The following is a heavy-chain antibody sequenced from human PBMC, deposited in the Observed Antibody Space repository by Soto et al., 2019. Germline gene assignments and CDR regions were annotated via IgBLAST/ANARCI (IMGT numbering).Heavy chain of an antibody. CDR1: GDSISSDGYS. CDR2: IYHDGST. J-gene: IGHJ4*02. D-gene: IGHD3-3*01. CDR3: ARLYWSGYSNYFDY. Sequence: PSETLSLTCTVSGDSISSDGYSWSWIRQPPGKGLEWVGCIYHDGSTYYNPSLKSRVTISVDRSPNQFSLKLNSVTAGDTAVYYCARLYWSGYSNYFDYWGQGTLVTVSS. V-gene: IGHV4-30-2*01.